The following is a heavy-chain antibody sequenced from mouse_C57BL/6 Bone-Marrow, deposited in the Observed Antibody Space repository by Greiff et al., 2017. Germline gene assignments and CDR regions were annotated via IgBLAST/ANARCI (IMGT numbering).Heavy chain of an antibody. CDR1: GYTFTDYE. Sequence: VQLQQSGAELVRPGASVTLSCKASGYTFTDYEMHWVKQTPVHGLEWIGAIDPETGGTAYNQKFKGKAILTADKSASTAYMELRSLTSEDSAVYYCTRVDDYGSFYWYFDVWGTGTTVTVSS. CDR3: TRVDDYGSFYWYFDV. D-gene: IGHD1-1*01. V-gene: IGHV1-15*01. CDR2: IDPETGGT. J-gene: IGHJ1*03.